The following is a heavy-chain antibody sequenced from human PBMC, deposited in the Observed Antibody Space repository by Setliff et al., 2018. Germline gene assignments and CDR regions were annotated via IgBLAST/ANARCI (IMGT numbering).Heavy chain of an antibody. V-gene: IGHV4-61*09. CDR2: IQTIGST. J-gene: IGHJ6*02. Sequence: SETLSLTCTVSGGSISSGSYYWNWIRQPAEKGLEWIGHIQTIGSTNYNPSLRSRVTISVDTSKNQFSLTLSSVTAADTAVYYCARNWATAQHYYYGMDVWGQGTPVTVSS. CDR1: GGSISSGSYY. D-gene: IGHD2-21*02. CDR3: ARNWATAQHYYYGMDV.